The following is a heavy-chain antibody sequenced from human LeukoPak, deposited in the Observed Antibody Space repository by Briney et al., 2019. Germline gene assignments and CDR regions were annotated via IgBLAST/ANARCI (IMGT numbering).Heavy chain of an antibody. V-gene: IGHV3-48*02. Sequence: GGSLRLSCVASGFTLKDYWMNWVRQAPGKGLEWVSHITASGTAMFYADSVKGRFTISRDNAKNSLYLQMNSLRDEDTAVYYCASSGSYRFDYWGQGTLVTVSS. CDR3: ASSGSYRFDY. J-gene: IGHJ4*02. CDR2: ITASGTAM. CDR1: GFTLKDYW. D-gene: IGHD1-26*01.